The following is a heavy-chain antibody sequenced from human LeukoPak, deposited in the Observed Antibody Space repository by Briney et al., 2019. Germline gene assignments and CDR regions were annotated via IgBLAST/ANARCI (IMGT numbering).Heavy chain of an antibody. Sequence: PGGSLRLSCAASGFTFSRHWMYWVRQAPGKGLDWVANIKQDGSAKPYVDSVKGRFTISRDNAKNSLFLQMNSLRAEDTAVYYCARDNGWSADFWGQGTLVTVSS. J-gene: IGHJ4*02. CDR1: GFTFSRHW. CDR2: IKQDGSAK. CDR3: ARDNGWSADF. D-gene: IGHD2-15*01. V-gene: IGHV3-7*03.